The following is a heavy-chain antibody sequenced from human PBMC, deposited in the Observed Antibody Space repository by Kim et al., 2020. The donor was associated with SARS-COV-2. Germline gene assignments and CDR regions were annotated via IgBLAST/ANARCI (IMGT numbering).Heavy chain of an antibody. V-gene: IGHV4-38-2*02. D-gene: IGHD3-22*01. CDR2: IYYSGST. Sequence: SETLSLTCTVSGDSISSGYYWGWIRQPPGKGLEWIGNIYYSGSTYYNPSLNSRVTISVDTSKNQFSLKLSSVTAADTAVYYCARIYDSSGYYPFDYWGQG. CDR3: ARIYDSSGYYPFDY. CDR1: GDSISSGYY. J-gene: IGHJ4*02.